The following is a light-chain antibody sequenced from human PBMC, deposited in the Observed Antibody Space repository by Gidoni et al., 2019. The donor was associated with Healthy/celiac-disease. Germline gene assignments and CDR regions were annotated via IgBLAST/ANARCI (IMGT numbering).Light chain of an antibody. CDR2: DAS. V-gene: IGKV3D-11*01. CDR1: QGVSSY. CDR3: QQRSNWHGIT. J-gene: IGKJ5*01. Sequence: IVLTQSPATLSLSPGERATLSCRASQGVSSYLAWYQQKPGQAPRLLIYDASNRATGIPARFSGSGPGTDFTLTISSLEPEDFAVYYCQQRSNWHGITFGQXTRLEIK.